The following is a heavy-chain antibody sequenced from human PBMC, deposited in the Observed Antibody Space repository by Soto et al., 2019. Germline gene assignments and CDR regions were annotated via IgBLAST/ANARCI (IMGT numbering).Heavy chain of an antibody. D-gene: IGHD2-15*01. CDR2: ISGSGGST. J-gene: IGHJ4*02. V-gene: IGHV3-23*01. CDR3: AKTVVAATYEDY. CDR1: GFTFSSYA. Sequence: EVQLLESGGGLVQPGGSLRLSCAASGFTFSSYAMSWVRQARGKGLEWVSAISGSGGSTYYADSVKGRFTISRDNSKNTLYLQMNSLRAEDTAVYYSAKTVVAATYEDYWGQGTLVTVSS.